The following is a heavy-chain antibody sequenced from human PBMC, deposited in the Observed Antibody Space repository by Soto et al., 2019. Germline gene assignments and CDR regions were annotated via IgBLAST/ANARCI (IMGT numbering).Heavy chain of an antibody. Sequence: ASVKVSCKASGYTFTSYYMHWVRQAPGQGLEWMGIINPSGGSTSYAQKFQGGVTMTRDTSTSTVYMELSSLRSEDTAVYYCTREVVGDYDILTGYYRPNYGMDVWGQGTTVTVSS. CDR3: TREVVGDYDILTGYYRPNYGMDV. CDR1: GYTFTSYY. J-gene: IGHJ6*02. CDR2: INPSGGST. D-gene: IGHD3-9*01. V-gene: IGHV1-46*01.